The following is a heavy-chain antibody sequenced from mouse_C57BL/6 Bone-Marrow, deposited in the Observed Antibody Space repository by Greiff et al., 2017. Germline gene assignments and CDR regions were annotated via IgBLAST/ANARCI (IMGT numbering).Heavy chain of an antibody. D-gene: IGHD1-1*01. CDR3: ARGYGSYYYAMDD. J-gene: IGHJ4*01. V-gene: IGHV1-69*01. CDR2: IDPSDSYT. Sequence: VQLQQPGAELVMPGASVKLSCKASGYTFTSYWMHWVKQRPGQGLEWIGEIDPSDSYTNYNQKFKGKSTLTVDKSSSTAYMQLSSLTSEDSAVYYCARGYGSYYYAMDDWGQGTSVTVSS. CDR1: GYTFTSYW.